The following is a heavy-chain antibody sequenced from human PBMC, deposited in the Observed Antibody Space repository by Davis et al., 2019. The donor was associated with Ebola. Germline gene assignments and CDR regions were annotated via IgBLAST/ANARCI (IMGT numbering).Heavy chain of an antibody. J-gene: IGHJ6*02. CDR3: ARVMMTTDYYYYGLDV. CDR1: GFTFFSSYS. D-gene: IGHD4-17*01. V-gene: IGHV3-21*01. Sequence: GESLKISCAASGFTFFSSYSMNWVRQAPGKGLEWVSCISSSSSYIYYADSVKGRFTISRDNAKNSLYLQMNSLRAEDTAVYYCARVMMTTDYYYYGLDVWGQGTTVSVSS. CDR2: ISSSSSYI.